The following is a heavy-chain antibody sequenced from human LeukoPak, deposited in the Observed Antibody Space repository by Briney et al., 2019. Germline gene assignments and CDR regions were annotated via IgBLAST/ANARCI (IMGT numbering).Heavy chain of an antibody. D-gene: IGHD6-13*01. CDR3: ARVRPAGTVDY. Sequence: SETLSLTCTVSGGSISSGDYYWGWIRQPPGKGLEWIGYIYYSGSTYYNPSLKSRVTISVDTSKNQFSLKLSSVTAADTAVYYCARVRPAGTVDYWGQGTLVTVSS. CDR2: IYYSGST. V-gene: IGHV4-30-4*01. CDR1: GGSISSGDYY. J-gene: IGHJ4*02.